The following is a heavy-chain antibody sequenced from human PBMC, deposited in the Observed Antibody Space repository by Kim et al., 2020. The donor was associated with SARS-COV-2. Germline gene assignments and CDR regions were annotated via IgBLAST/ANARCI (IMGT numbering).Heavy chain of an antibody. CDR2: IYYSGST. J-gene: IGHJ3*02. V-gene: IGHV4-31*03. CDR1: GGSISSGGYY. D-gene: IGHD3-16*01. CDR3: ARDGLRWDDAFDI. Sequence: SETLSLTCTVSGGSISSGGYYWSWIRQHPGKGLEWIGYIYYSGSTYYNPSLKSRVTISVDTSKNQFSLKLSSVTAADTAVYYCARDGLRWDDAFDIWGQGTMVTVSS.